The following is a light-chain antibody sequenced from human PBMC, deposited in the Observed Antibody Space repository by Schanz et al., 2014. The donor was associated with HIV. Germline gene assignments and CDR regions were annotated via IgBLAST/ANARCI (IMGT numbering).Light chain of an antibody. J-gene: IGKJ5*01. V-gene: IGKV3-20*01. CDR1: QSVRTTS. CDR3: LHYNGWPT. Sequence: EIVLTQSPGTVALSPGDRITLTCRASQSVRTTSLAWYHHKPGQSPRLLIYGASFRALGVPDRFSGSGAGTDFTLTISSLQSEDFALYYCLHYNGWPTFGQGTRLEIK. CDR2: GAS.